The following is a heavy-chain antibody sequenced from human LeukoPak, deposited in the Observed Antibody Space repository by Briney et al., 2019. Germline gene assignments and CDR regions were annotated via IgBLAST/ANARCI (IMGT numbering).Heavy chain of an antibody. V-gene: IGHV4-4*07. D-gene: IGHD1-26*01. CDR1: GGSISSYY. J-gene: IGHJ6*03. CDR3: ARVVGATTDYYYYYMGV. Sequence: SETLSLTCTVSGGSISSYYWSWIRQPAGKGLEWIGRIYTSGSTNYNPSLKSRVTMSVDTSKNQFSLKLSSVTAADTAVYYCARVVGATTDYYYYYMGVWGKGTTVTVSS. CDR2: IYTSGST.